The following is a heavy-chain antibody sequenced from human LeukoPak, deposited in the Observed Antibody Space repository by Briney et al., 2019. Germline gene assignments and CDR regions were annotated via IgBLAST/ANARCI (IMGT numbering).Heavy chain of an antibody. Sequence: PGGSLRLSCAASGFTFSSYEMNWVRQAPGKGLEWVSYISSSGSTIYYADSVKGRFTISRDNAKNSLYLQMNSLRAEDTAVYYCARANVYPYFDYWGQGTLVTVSS. D-gene: IGHD3-16*01. CDR3: ARANVYPYFDY. V-gene: IGHV3-48*03. CDR2: ISSSGSTI. CDR1: GFTFSSYE. J-gene: IGHJ4*02.